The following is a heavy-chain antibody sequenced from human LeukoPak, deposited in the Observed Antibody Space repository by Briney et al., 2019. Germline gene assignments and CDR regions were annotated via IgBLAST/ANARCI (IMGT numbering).Heavy chain of an antibody. CDR1: GGSISSDDSY. D-gene: IGHD3-10*01. Sequence: SETLSLTCTVSGGSISSDDSYWSWIRQPPGKGLEWIAYIYYSGSTHSTPSLKSRVTISVDTSKNQFSLKLTSVTAADTAVYYCARVSRGGSGSGAFDIWGQGTMVTVSS. CDR3: ARVSRGGSGSGAFDI. V-gene: IGHV4-30-4*01. CDR2: IYYSGST. J-gene: IGHJ3*02.